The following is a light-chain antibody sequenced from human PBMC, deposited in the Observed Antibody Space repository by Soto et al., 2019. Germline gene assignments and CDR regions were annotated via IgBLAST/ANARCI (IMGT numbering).Light chain of an antibody. CDR1: SSDVGSYNL. V-gene: IGLV2-23*02. CDR3: CSYAGSSGYV. CDR2: EVS. Sequence: QSALTQPASGSGSPGQSITISCTGTSSDVGSYNLVSWYQQHPGKAPKLMIYEVSKRPSGVSNRFSGSKSGNTASLTISGLQAEDEADYYCCSYAGSSGYVFGTGTKVTVL. J-gene: IGLJ1*01.